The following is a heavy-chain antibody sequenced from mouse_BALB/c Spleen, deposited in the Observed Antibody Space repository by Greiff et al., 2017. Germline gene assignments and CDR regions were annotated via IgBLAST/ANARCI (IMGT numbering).Heavy chain of an antibody. Sequence: EVKLVESGPELVKPGASVKISCKASGYSFTGYFMNWVKQSHGKSLEWIGRINPYNGDTFYNQKFKGKATLTVDKSSSTAHMELLSLTSEDSAVYYCGTGGRSYYWYFDVWGAGTTVTVSS. CDR1: GYSFTGYF. CDR2: INPYNGDT. D-gene: IGHD1-1*01. CDR3: GTGGRSYYWYFDV. J-gene: IGHJ1*01. V-gene: IGHV1-37*01.